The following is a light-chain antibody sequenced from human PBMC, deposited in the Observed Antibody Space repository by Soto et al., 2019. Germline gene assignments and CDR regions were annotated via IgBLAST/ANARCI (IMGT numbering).Light chain of an antibody. CDR2: DAS. V-gene: IGKV1-39*01. CDR3: LQSYWTPLT. CDR1: QYIYNY. Sequence: IDMNQSPFALAASGRIRVTISCRASQYIYNYLSWYQQKPGKAPKLLIYDASSLQSGVPPRFSGSVSGTDFTLSINRRQRQDCATDYRLQSYWTPLTFGGGTKVDI. J-gene: IGKJ4*01.